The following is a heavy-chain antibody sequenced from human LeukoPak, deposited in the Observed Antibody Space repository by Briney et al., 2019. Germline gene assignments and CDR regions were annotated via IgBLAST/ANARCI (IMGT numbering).Heavy chain of an antibody. J-gene: IGHJ3*02. CDR1: GFTFNAYA. CDR3: AEGTGSDAFDI. V-gene: IGHV3-23*01. Sequence: TGGSLRLSCAASGFTFNAYAIHWVRQAPGKGLEWVSAITSNGGNTYYVDSVKGRFTISRDNSKNTLYLQINSLRAEDTAMYYCAEGTGSDAFDIWGQGTMVTVSS. CDR2: ITSNGGNT. D-gene: IGHD3-10*01.